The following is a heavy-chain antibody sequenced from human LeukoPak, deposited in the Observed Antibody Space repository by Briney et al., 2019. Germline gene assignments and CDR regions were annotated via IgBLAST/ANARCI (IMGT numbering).Heavy chain of an antibody. CDR3: AELGITMIGGV. D-gene: IGHD3-10*02. V-gene: IGHV3-7*01. J-gene: IGHJ6*04. CDR2: IKQDGSEK. CDR1: GFTFGDYA. Sequence: PGGSLRLSCTTSGFTFGDYAMTWVRQAPGKGLEWVANIKQDGSEKYYMDSVKGRFTISRDNAKNSLYLQMNSLRAEDTAVYYCAELGITMIGGVWGKGTTVTISS.